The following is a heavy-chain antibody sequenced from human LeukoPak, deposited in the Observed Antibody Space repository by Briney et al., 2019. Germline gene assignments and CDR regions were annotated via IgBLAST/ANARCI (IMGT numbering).Heavy chain of an antibody. CDR2: IYYSGST. V-gene: IGHV4-59*01. CDR3: ASRLVRGVPNY. CDR1: GGSISSYY. D-gene: IGHD3-10*01. J-gene: IGHJ4*02. Sequence: SETLSLTCTVSGGSISSYYWSWIRQPPGKGLEWIGYIYYSGSTNYNPSLKSRVTISVDTSKNQFSLKLSSVTAADTAVYYCASRLVRGVPNYWGQGALVTVSS.